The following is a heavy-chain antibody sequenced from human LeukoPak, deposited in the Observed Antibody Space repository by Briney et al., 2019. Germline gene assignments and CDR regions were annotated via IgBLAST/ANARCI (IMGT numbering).Heavy chain of an antibody. V-gene: IGHV3-23*01. CDR3: AKRDTVRQYYFDY. D-gene: IGHD5-18*01. CDR2: FSGSGGST. Sequence: GGSLRLSCAASGFTFSSYAMSWVRQAPGKGLECISGFSGSGGSTYYADSVKGRFAISRDNSKNTLYLQMNSLRAEDTAVYYCAKRDTVRQYYFDYWGQGTLVTVSS. CDR1: GFTFSSYA. J-gene: IGHJ4*02.